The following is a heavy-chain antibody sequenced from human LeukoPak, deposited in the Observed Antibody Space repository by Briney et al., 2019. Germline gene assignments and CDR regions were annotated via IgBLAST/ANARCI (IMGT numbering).Heavy chain of an antibody. D-gene: IGHD6-13*01. CDR3: ARVLAAAGNNWFDP. V-gene: IGHV4-30-4*07. CDR2: IYYTGNT. J-gene: IGHJ5*02. CDR1: GGSISSGGYS. Sequence: SETLSLTCAVSGGSISSGGYSWSWIRQPPGRAMEFIAYIYYTGNTYFNPSLKSRVTISVDTSKNQFSLKLSSVTAADTAVYYCARVLAAAGNNWFDPWGQGTLVTVSS.